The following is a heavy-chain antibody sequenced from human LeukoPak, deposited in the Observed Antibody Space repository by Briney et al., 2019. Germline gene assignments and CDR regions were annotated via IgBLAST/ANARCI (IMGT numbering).Heavy chain of an antibody. CDR2: IKEDGSEK. D-gene: IGHD3-22*01. Sequence: PGGSLRLSCAASGFTFSSYAMTWVRQAPGKGLEWVANIKEDGSEKYYGDSVKGRFTISRDNAKNSLYLEMNSLRVEDTAVYYCARDSSGYQWGQGTLVTVSS. J-gene: IGHJ4*02. V-gene: IGHV3-7*01. CDR1: GFTFSSYA. CDR3: ARDSSGYQ.